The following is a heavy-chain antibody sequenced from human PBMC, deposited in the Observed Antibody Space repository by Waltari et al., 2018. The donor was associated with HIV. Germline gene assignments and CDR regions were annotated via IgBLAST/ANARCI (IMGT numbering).Heavy chain of an antibody. CDR1: GFTSGNFA. V-gene: IGHV3-49*04. CDR3: TRGSGRYEY. J-gene: IGHJ4*02. D-gene: IGHD1-26*01. CDR2: IRAKAYGGTS. Sequence: DVQLVESGGDLVQPGRSLRLSCPGSGFTSGNFAMPWVRQAPGKGLEWVGYIRAKAYGGTSEYAASVKGRFVISRDDSKSIAYLQMNSLKTEDTAIYYCTRGSGRYEYWGQGTMTTVSS.